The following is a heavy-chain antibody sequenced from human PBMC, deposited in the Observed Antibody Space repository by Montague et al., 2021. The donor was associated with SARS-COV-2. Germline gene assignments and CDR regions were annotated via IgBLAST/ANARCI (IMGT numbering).Heavy chain of an antibody. CDR1: GFTFSYYD. Sequence: SLRLSCAASGFTFSYYDMNWVRQAPGKGPAWISYISTSAYTTSYAGSVKGRFTISRDNGKNSLYLQMNSLRVEDTAVYYCTRDYRGVVGDGLDIWGQGTMVTVSS. CDR2: ISTSAYTT. J-gene: IGHJ3*02. V-gene: IGHV3-48*03. D-gene: IGHD3-16*02. CDR3: TRDYRGVVGDGLDI.